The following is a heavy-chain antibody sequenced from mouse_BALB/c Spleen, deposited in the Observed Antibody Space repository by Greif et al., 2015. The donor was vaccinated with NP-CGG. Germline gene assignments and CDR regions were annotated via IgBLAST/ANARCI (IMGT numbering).Heavy chain of an antibody. Sequence: VQLQQSGAELVKPGASVKLSCTASGFNIKDTYMHWVKQRPEQGLEWIGRIDPANGNTKYDPKFQGKATITADTSSNTASLQLSSLTSEDTAFYYCARWDLYFDVWGAGTTVTVSS. CDR1: GFNIKDTY. CDR2: IDPANGNT. J-gene: IGHJ1*01. CDR3: ARWDLYFDV. V-gene: IGHV14-3*02.